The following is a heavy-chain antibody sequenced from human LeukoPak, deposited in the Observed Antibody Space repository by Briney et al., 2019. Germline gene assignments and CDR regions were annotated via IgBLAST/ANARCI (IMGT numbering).Heavy chain of an antibody. CDR1: GGSISGYY. CDR2: TYYSGST. D-gene: IGHD2-2*01. CDR3: ARRIPAASYFDY. Sequence: PSETLSLTCSVSGGSISGYYWSWIRQPPGKGLEWIGYTYYSGSTNYNPSLKSRVTISVDTPKNQFSLKLSSVTAADTAVYYCARRIPAASYFDYWGQGTLVTVSS. V-gene: IGHV4-59*08. J-gene: IGHJ4*02.